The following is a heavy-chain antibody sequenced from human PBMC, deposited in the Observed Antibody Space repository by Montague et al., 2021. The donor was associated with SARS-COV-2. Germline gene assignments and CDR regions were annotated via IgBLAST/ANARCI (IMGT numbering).Heavy chain of an antibody. CDR1: GGSISTIFYF. Sequence: SETLSLTCTFSGGSISTIFYFWGWIRHPPGKGLEWIGSIPYTGSTNHNLSLKSRVTMSVDTSKNQFSLKLNSVTAADTAVYYCARSGDPGTTVTYLYWGQGTLATVSS. CDR3: ARSGDPGTTVTYLY. D-gene: IGHD4-11*01. V-gene: IGHV4-39*07. J-gene: IGHJ4*02. CDR2: IPYTGST.